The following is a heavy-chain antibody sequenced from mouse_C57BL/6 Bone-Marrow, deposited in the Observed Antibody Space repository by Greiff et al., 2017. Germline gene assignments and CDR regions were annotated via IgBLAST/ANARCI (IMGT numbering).Heavy chain of an antibody. CDR3: ARRREYFDV. J-gene: IGHJ1*03. CDR1: GFTFSDYY. Sequence: EVMLVESGGGLVQPGGSLKLSCAASGFTFSDYYMYWVRQTPEKRLEWVAYISNGGGSTYYPDTVKGRFTISRDNAKNTLYLQMSRLKSEDTAMYYCARRREYFDVWGTGTTVTVSS. CDR2: ISNGGGST. V-gene: IGHV5-12*01.